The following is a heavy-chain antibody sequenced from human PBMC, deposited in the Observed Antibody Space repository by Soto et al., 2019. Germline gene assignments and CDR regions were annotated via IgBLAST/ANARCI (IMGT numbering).Heavy chain of an antibody. CDR2: IWSDGNNR. CDR1: GFMFSNHG. J-gene: IGHJ4*02. CDR3: VRGDNWNDEASDY. Sequence: QVQLVESGGGVVQPGRSLRLSCAASGFMFSNHGMHWVRQAPGKGLEWVAVIWSDGNNRYYADSVEGRFTISRDNSKNTVYLQMKSLRAEDTAVYYCVRGDNWNDEASDYWGQGTLVTVSS. D-gene: IGHD1-1*01. V-gene: IGHV3-33*01.